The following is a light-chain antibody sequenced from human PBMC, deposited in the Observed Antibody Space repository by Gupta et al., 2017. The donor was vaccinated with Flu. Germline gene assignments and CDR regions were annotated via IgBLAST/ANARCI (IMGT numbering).Light chain of an antibody. CDR3: QQCDNTPRT. CDR2: GAS. Sequence: DIQMPQSPSSLSASVGDRVTITCRASQSLSRHLNWYQQKPGKAPKVLIYGASSLESGLPSRFSGSGSGTDFTLTISSPQSEDFATYYCQQCDNTPRTFGQGTKVEIK. CDR1: QSLSRH. J-gene: IGKJ1*01. V-gene: IGKV1-39*01.